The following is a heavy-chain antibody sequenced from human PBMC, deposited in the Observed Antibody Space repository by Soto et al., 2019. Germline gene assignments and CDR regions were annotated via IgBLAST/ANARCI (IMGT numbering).Heavy chain of an antibody. V-gene: IGHV1-69*01. CDR3: ARIPRYSYPTSDPLDN. CDR2: ILPIMGSV. Sequence: QVHLVQSGSEVKKPGSSVTVSCKASGGTFNTYTFSWVRQAPGQGLEWMGSILPIMGSVNYAHDFRGRLSITAAPSNPTAYMELTSLTSHDTAIYYCARIPRYSYPTSDPLDNWGQGTLVTVSS. J-gene: IGHJ4*02. D-gene: IGHD2-15*01. CDR1: GGTFNTYT.